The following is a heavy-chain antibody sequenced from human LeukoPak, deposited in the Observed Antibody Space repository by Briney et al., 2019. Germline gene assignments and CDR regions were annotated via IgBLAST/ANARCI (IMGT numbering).Heavy chain of an antibody. CDR3: AKDRFDCSSTSCYVPWDY. J-gene: IGHJ4*02. CDR2: ISGSGGST. V-gene: IGHV3-23*01. Sequence: PGGSLRLSCAASGFTVSSNYMSWVRQAPGKGLEWVSAISGSGGSTYYADSVKGRFTISRDNSKNTLYLQMNSLRAEDTAVYYCAKDRFDCSSTSCYVPWDYWGQGTLVTVSS. CDR1: GFTVSSNY. D-gene: IGHD2-2*01.